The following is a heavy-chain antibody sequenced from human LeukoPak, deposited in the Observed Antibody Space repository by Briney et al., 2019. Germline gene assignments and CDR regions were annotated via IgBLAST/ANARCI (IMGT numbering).Heavy chain of an antibody. J-gene: IGHJ4*02. D-gene: IGHD6-19*01. CDR1: GYSFTSYW. CDR3: ARHSLNQWLPPGY. Sequence: GESLKISCKGSGYSFTSYWIGGGRQMPGKGLEWMGIIYPVSSATTSTPSFQGQVTISADKSISTAYLQWSSLKASDTAMYYCARHSLNQWLPPGYWGQGTLVTVSS. V-gene: IGHV5-51*01. CDR2: IYPVSSAT.